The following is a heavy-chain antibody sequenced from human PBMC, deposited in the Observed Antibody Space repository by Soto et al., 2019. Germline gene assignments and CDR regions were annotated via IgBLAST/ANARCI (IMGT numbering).Heavy chain of an antibody. V-gene: IGHV3-7*01. CDR2: IKQDGSEK. D-gene: IGHD6-13*01. CDR1: GFTFSNYW. J-gene: IGHJ6*02. CDR3: ASSYSSSWPYSYYGMDV. Sequence: EVQLVESGGGLVQPGGSLRLSCAASGFTFSNYWMSWVRQAPGKGLEWVANIKQDGSEKYYVDSVKGRFTISRDNAKNSLHLQMNSLRAEDTAVYYCASSYSSSWPYSYYGMDVWGPGTTVTVSS.